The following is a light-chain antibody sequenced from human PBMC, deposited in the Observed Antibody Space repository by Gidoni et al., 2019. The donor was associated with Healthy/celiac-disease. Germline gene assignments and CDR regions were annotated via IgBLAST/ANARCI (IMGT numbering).Light chain of an antibody. CDR3: QQYGSSIFT. J-gene: IGKJ3*01. Sequence: EIVLTQYPGTLSLSPGEGATLSCRASQLVSSSYLAWYQQKPGQAPRLLIYGASSRATGIPDRFSGSGSGTDFTLTISSLEPEDFAVYYCQQYGSSIFTFGPGTKVEIK. V-gene: IGKV3-20*01. CDR2: GAS. CDR1: QLVSSSY.